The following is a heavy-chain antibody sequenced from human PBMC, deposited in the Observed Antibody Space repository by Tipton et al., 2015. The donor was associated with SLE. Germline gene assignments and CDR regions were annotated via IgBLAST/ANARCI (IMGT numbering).Heavy chain of an antibody. D-gene: IGHD3-9*01. CDR1: GYTFSSYD. CDR3: RLTLTGYYEFDY. CDR2: MNPNRGNT. Sequence: QLVQSGPEVKKPGASVKVSCKASGYTFSSYDINWVRQATGQGLEWLGWMNPNRGNTGYAQKFQGRVTMTRNSSISTAYMELSSLRSDDTAVYYCRLTLTGYYEFDYWGQGTLVTVSS. J-gene: IGHJ4*02. V-gene: IGHV1-8*01.